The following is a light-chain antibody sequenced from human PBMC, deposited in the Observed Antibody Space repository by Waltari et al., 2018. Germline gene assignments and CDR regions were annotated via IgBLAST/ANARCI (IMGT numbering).Light chain of an antibody. CDR2: WAS. Sequence: DIVMTQSPDSLAVSLGERATLTCKSSQSILYSSNNKNYLAWYQQKPGQPPTLLIYWASTRESGVPDRCSGSGSGTDFTLTISSLQAEDVAVYYCQQYYSTPYTFGQGTKLEIK. CDR3: QQYYSTPYT. V-gene: IGKV4-1*01. J-gene: IGKJ2*01. CDR1: QSILYSSNNKNY.